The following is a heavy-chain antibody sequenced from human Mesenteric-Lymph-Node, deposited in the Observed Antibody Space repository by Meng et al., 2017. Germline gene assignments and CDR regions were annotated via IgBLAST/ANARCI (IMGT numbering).Heavy chain of an antibody. V-gene: IGHV4-4*02. D-gene: IGHD2-2*01. Sequence: RYTVPGLLKPLVSLSLTCVVSCASISRCNWSNWVRQPPGKGLEWIGDIYHSGSTNYNPSLTSRVTISVDKSKNQFSLKLSSVTAADTAMYYCARGGGCSSSSCDLDYWGQGVLVTVSS. J-gene: IGHJ4*02. CDR3: ARGGGCSSSSCDLDY. CDR2: IYHSGST. CDR1: CASISRCNW.